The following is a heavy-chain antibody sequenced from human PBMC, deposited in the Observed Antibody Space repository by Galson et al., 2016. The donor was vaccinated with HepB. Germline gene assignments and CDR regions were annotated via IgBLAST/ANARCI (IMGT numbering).Heavy chain of an antibody. J-gene: IGHJ4*02. V-gene: IGHV3-7*03. D-gene: IGHD3-10*01. CDR2: MKEDGSEK. CDR1: GFTVTDYW. Sequence: SLRLSCAVSGFTVTDYWMSWVRQAPGKGLEWVANMKEDGSEKYYADSVKGRFSISSDGVKNSLSLDMTSLRGEDTAVYYCAREREDFYGSGSDFDQWGQGTLVTVSS. CDR3: AREREDFYGSGSDFDQ.